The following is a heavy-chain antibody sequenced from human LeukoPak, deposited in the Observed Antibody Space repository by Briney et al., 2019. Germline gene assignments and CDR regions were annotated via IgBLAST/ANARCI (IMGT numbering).Heavy chain of an antibody. CDR2: ISYDGSNK. V-gene: IGHV3-30*03. D-gene: IGHD6-13*01. Sequence: PGGSLRLSCAASGFTFSSYGMHWVRQAPGKGLEWVAVISYDGSNKYYADSVKGRFTISRDNSKNTLYLQMNSLRAEDTAVYYCASSVAAAGTFDYWGQGTLVTVSS. J-gene: IGHJ4*02. CDR3: ASSVAAAGTFDY. CDR1: GFTFSSYG.